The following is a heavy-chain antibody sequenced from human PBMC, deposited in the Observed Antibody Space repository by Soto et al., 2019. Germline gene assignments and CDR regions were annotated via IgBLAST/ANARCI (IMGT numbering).Heavy chain of an antibody. D-gene: IGHD1-1*01. CDR1: GYTFTGYY. CDR3: ARVSTGSYYFDY. J-gene: IGHJ4*02. Sequence: SVKVSCKASGYTFTGYYMHWVRQAPGQGLEWMGGIIPIFGTANYAQKFQGRVTITADESTSTAYMELSSLRSEDTAVYYCARVSTGSYYFDYWGQGILVTVSS. V-gene: IGHV1-69*13. CDR2: IIPIFGTA.